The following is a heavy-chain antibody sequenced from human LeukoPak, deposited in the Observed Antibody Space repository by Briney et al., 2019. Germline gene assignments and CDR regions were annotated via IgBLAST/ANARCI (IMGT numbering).Heavy chain of an antibody. Sequence: SETLSLTCTVSGGSISSYYWSWIRQPAGKGLEWIGRIYTSGSTNYNPSLKSRVTMSVDTSKNQFALELSSVTAADTAVYYCASSEISHYYMDVWGKGTTVTVCS. CDR1: GGSISSYY. CDR3: ASSEISHYYMDV. D-gene: IGHD3-3*01. V-gene: IGHV4-4*07. CDR2: IYTSGST. J-gene: IGHJ6*03.